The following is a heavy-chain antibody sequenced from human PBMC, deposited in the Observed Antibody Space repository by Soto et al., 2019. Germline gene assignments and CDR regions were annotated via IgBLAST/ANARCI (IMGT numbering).Heavy chain of an antibody. V-gene: IGHV4-39*01. Sequence: PFQIMRLPCSVAGGSGISRSYYWGLVRQPPGKGLEWIGSVYYSGSTYYNPSLESRVTISVDKSKNQFSLKLMSLSAADTAVYFCGRLEGLATIWYYFDFWGQGSLVTVSS. D-gene: IGHD3-9*01. CDR3: GRLEGLATIWYYFDF. J-gene: IGHJ4*02. CDR2: VYYSGST. CDR1: GGSGISRSYY.